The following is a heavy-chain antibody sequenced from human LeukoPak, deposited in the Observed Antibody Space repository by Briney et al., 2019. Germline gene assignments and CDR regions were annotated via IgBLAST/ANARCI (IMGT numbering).Heavy chain of an antibody. D-gene: IGHD6-19*01. Sequence: GGSMRLSCAASGFTFRYYWMSWARQAPGTGLEWVANIKQDGSDRNYVTSVRGRFTISRDNAESSLFLQMNSLRAEDTAVYYCVRNLAVAGTCLDSWGQGTLVTVSS. CDR2: IKQDGSDR. CDR1: GFTFRYYW. V-gene: IGHV3-7*03. CDR3: VRNLAVAGTCLDS. J-gene: IGHJ4*02.